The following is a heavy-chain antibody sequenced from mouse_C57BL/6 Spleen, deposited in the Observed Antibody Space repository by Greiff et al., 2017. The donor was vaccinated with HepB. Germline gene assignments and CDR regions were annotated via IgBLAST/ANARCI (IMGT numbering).Heavy chain of an antibody. V-gene: IGHV1-61*01. CDR2: IYPSDSET. CDR3: ARSRAVYWYFDV. J-gene: IGHJ1*03. CDR1: GYTFTSYW. Sequence: QVQLQQSGAELVRPGSSVKLSCKASGYTFTSYWMDWVKQRPGQGLEWIGNIYPSDSETHYNQKFKDKATLTVDKSSSTAYMQLSSLTSEDSAVYYCARSRAVYWYFDVWGTGTTVTVSS. D-gene: IGHD3-3*01.